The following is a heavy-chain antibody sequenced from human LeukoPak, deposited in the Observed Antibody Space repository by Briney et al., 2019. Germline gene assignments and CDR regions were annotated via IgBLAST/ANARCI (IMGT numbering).Heavy chain of an antibody. V-gene: IGHV4-34*01. Sequence: SETLSLTCAVYGVSFSGYYWSWIRQPPGKGLEWIGEINHSGSTNYNPSLESRVTISVDTSKNQFSLKLSSVTAADTAVYYCARSIVVVVAATAWFDPWGQGTLVTVSS. J-gene: IGHJ5*02. CDR3: ARSIVVVVAATAWFDP. D-gene: IGHD2-15*01. CDR1: GVSFSGYY. CDR2: INHSGST.